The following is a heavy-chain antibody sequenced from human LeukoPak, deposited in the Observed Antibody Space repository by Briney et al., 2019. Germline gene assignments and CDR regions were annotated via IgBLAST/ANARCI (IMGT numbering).Heavy chain of an antibody. CDR2: IKEDGSEK. Sequence: PGGSLRLSCAASGFTFSRNWMSWVRQAPGKGLEWVANIKEDGSEKYYADSVKGRFTISRDNSKNSLYLQMNSLRTEDTALYYCAKGQSTQKYGSGSNDYYYYMDVWGKGTTVTVSS. D-gene: IGHD3-10*01. CDR1: GFTFSRNW. V-gene: IGHV3-7*03. CDR3: AKGQSTQKYGSGSNDYYYYMDV. J-gene: IGHJ6*03.